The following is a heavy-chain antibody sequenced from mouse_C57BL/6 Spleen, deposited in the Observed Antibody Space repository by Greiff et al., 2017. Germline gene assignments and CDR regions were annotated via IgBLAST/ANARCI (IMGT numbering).Heavy chain of an antibody. V-gene: IGHV5-17*01. CDR3: ARAYGSSYRYFDV. D-gene: IGHD1-1*01. CDR1: GFTFSDYG. Sequence: EVMLVESGGGLVKPGGSLKLSCAASGFTFSDYGMHWVRQAPEKGLEWVAYISSGSSTIYYADTVKGRLTISRENAKNTLFLQMTSLRSEDTAMYYCARAYGSSYRYFDVWGTGTTVTVSS. J-gene: IGHJ1*03. CDR2: ISSGSSTI.